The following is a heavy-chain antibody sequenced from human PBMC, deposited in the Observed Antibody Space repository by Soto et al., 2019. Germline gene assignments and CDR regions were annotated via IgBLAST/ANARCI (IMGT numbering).Heavy chain of an antibody. Sequence: QVQLVQSGGEVKKPGASVKVSCNASGYTFNNYGISWVRQAPGKGLEWMGWINVYTGNTKKAQKFRGRVTMTTDTSTSTAYRWLGSMRSDDTVVYDCARGVGSGSNYNQYNWSDTWGQGTLVTVSS. CDR1: GYTFNNYG. V-gene: IGHV1-18*01. CDR2: INVYTGNT. D-gene: IGHD3-10*01. J-gene: IGHJ5*02. CDR3: ARGVGSGSNYNQYNWSDT.